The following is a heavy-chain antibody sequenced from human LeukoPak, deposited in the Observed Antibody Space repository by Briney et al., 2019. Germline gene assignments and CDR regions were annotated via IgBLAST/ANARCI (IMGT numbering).Heavy chain of an antibody. Sequence: KPSDTLSLTCAVYGGSFSGYYWSWIRQPPGKGLEWIGEINHSGSTNYNPSLKSRVTISVDTSKNQFSLKLSSVTAADTAGYLCASGVRGVIVYWGQGTLVTVSS. J-gene: IGHJ4*02. CDR1: GGSFSGYY. D-gene: IGHD3-10*01. V-gene: IGHV4-34*01. CDR3: ASGVRGVIVY. CDR2: INHSGST.